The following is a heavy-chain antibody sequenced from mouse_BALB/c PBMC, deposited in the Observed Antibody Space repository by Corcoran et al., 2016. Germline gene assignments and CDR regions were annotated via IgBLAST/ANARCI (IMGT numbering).Heavy chain of an antibody. J-gene: IGHJ4*01. V-gene: IGHV8-8*01. CDR3: ARITTVVDYYAMDY. Sequence: QVTLKESGPGILQPSQTLSLTCSFSGFSLSTSGMGVGWIRQPSGKGLEWLAHIWWDDDKRYNPALKSRLTISKDTSSNQVFLKIASVDTADTATDYCARITTVVDYYAMDYWGQGTSVTVSS. CDR2: IWWDDDK. CDR1: GFSLSTSGMG. D-gene: IGHD1-1*01.